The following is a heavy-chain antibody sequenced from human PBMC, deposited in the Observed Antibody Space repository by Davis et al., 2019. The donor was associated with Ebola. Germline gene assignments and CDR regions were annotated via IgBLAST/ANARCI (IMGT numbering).Heavy chain of an antibody. CDR3: ARAPTTVTRKNWFDP. V-gene: IGHV1-46*01. D-gene: IGHD4-17*01. CDR1: GYTFTGYY. J-gene: IGHJ5*02. Sequence: ASVKVSCKASGYTFTGYYMHWVRQAPGQGLEWMGIINPSGGSTSYAQKFQGRVTMTRDTSTSTVYMELRSLRSDDTAVYYCARAPTTVTRKNWFDPWGQGTLVTVSS. CDR2: INPSGGST.